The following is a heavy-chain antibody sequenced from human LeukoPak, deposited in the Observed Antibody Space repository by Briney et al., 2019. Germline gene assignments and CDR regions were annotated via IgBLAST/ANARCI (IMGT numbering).Heavy chain of an antibody. CDR3: AKAPEGSNSGS. V-gene: IGHV3-23*01. CDR1: GFTFSSYG. CDR2: ISGSGGST. J-gene: IGHJ4*02. Sequence: GGSLRLSCAASGFTFSSYGMTWVRQAPGKGLEWVSAISGSGGSTYYADSVKGRFTISRDNSKNTLYLQMNSLRAEDTAVYYCAKAPEGSNSGSWGQGTLVTVSS. D-gene: IGHD3-10*01.